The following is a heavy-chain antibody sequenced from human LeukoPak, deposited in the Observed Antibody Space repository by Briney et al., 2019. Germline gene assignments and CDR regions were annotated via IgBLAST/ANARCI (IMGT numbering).Heavy chain of an antibody. CDR1: GFTFSSYA. CDR3: AKDPRYGSGSYFGY. J-gene: IGHJ4*02. V-gene: IGHV3-23*01. Sequence: PGGSLRLSCAASGFTFSSYAMSWVHQAPGKGLEWVSAISGSGGSTYYADSVKGRFTISRDNSKNTLYLQMNSLRAEDTAVYYCAKDPRYGSGSYFGYWGQGTLVTVSS. D-gene: IGHD3-10*01. CDR2: ISGSGGST.